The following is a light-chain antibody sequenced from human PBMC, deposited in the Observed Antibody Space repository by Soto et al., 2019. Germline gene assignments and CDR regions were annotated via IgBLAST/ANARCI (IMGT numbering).Light chain of an antibody. Sequence: EIVLTQSPATLSLSPGERATLSCRASQSVSSYLAWYQQKPGQAPRLLIYDASTRATGIPARFSGSGSGTDFTLTISSLEPEDFVVYYCQQRSNWITFGQGTRLEIK. J-gene: IGKJ5*01. CDR2: DAS. V-gene: IGKV3-11*01. CDR1: QSVSSY. CDR3: QQRSNWIT.